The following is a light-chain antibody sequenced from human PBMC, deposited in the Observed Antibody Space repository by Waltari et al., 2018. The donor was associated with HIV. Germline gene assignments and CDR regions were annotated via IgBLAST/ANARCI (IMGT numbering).Light chain of an antibody. V-gene: IGLV3-9*01. Sequence: SYVLTQPVSVSVALGQTARVSCEGNNIGSKNVNWYQQKPGQAPILVIFRDNNRPSGIPERFSGSNSGNTATLTISRAQAGDEADYFCQVWHTNIALFGGGTKLTVL. CDR2: RDN. CDR1: NIGSKN. CDR3: QVWHTNIAL. J-gene: IGLJ3*02.